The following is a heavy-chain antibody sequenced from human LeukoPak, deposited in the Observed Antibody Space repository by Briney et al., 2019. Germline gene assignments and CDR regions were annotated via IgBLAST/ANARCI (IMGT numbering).Heavy chain of an antibody. CDR1: GYTFSTYD. Sequence: ASVKVSCKASGYTFSTYDIHWVRQAPGQGLEWLGWMNPKSVNTGVAQKLQGRLFMTRNTSITTAYMELRSLRFEDTAVYYCTRGRGWLAPFDFWGQGTRVTVSS. CDR3: TRGRGWLAPFDF. CDR2: MNPKSVNT. D-gene: IGHD3-22*01. J-gene: IGHJ4*02. V-gene: IGHV1-8*01.